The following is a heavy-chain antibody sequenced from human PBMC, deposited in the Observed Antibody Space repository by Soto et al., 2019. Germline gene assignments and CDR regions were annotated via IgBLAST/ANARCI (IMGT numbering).Heavy chain of an antibody. CDR3: TKSIGAPGNARDYYYGIDV. V-gene: IGHV1-18*04. CDR2: ISVDNHNT. CDR1: GYTSTTFG. D-gene: IGHD1-1*01. Sequence: QVQLVQSGGEGKSPGASVKDSCKASGYTSTTFGISWVRQAPGQGLEWLGWISVDNHNTVYAQKFQGRVTMTTDTSARTVYMEVRSLRSDDTAIYYCTKSIGAPGNARDYYYGIDVWGQGTTVIVSS. J-gene: IGHJ6*02.